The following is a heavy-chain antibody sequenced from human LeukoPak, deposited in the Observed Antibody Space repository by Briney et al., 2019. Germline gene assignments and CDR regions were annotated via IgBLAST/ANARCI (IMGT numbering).Heavy chain of an antibody. CDR2: ISYDGSNK. J-gene: IGHJ4*02. CDR3: AKEFNRGLPDY. Sequence: GRSLRLSCTASGFTFSSYGMHWVRQAPGKGLEWVAVISYDGSNKYYADSVKGRFTISRDNSKNTLYLQMSSLRAEDTAVYYCAKEFNRGLPDYWGQGTLVTVPS. CDR1: GFTFSSYG. V-gene: IGHV3-30*18. D-gene: IGHD2-21*01.